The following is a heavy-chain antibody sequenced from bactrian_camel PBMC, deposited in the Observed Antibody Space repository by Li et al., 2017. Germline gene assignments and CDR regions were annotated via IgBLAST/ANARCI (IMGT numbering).Heavy chain of an antibody. Sequence: HVQLVESGGGSVQAGESLRLSCTASGLTYSRICMAWFRQPPGQEREGVAVIDYDGSTAYADSVKGRFTISQDNAKQTVYLEMNSLKPEDSGMYYCAVGRFSVPLLASLFNYWGQGTQVTVS. CDR1: GLTYSRIC. CDR3: AVGRFSVPLLASLFNY. V-gene: IGHV3S53*01. CDR2: IDYDGST. J-gene: IGHJ4*01. D-gene: IGHD1*01.